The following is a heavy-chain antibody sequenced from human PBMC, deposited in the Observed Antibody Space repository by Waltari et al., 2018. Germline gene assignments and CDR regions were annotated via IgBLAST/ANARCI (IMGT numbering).Heavy chain of an antibody. J-gene: IGHJ6*03. V-gene: IGHV4-34*01. Sequence: QVQLQQWGAGLLKPSETLSLTCAVYGGSFSGYSWCWIRQPPGKGLEWSGEINHSASTKYNPSLKRRVTISVDTSKNQFSLKLSSVTAADTAVYYCARGADYGDYKYMDVWGKGTTVTVSS. CDR3: ARGADYGDYKYMDV. CDR1: GGSFSGYS. CDR2: INHSAST. D-gene: IGHD4-17*01.